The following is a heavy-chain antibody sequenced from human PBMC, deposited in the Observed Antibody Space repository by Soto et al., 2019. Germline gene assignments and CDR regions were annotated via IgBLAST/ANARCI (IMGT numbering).Heavy chain of an antibody. J-gene: IGHJ6*02. CDR1: GYTFTGYY. V-gene: IGHV1-2*02. CDR3: ARDLPIGVVIILYYYYGMDV. D-gene: IGHD3-3*01. Sequence: GASVKVSCKASGYTFTGYYMHWVRQAPGQGLEWMGWINPNSGGTNYAQKFQGRVTMTRDTSISTAYMELSRLRSDDTAVYYCARDLPIGVVIILYYYYGMDVWGQGTTVTVSS. CDR2: INPNSGGT.